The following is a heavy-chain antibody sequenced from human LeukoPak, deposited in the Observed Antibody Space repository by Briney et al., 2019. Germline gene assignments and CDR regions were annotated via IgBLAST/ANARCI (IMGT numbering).Heavy chain of an antibody. D-gene: IGHD1-1*01. J-gene: IGHJ6*02. CDR3: AKHDDLPHYGMDV. CDR2: ISGSGGST. CDR1: GFTFSSYA. V-gene: IGHV3-23*01. Sequence: GGSLRLSCAASGFTFSSYAMSWVRQAPGKGLEWVSAISGSGGSTYYADSVKGRFTISRDNSKNTLYLQMNSLRAEDTAAYYCAKHDDLPHYGMDVWGQGTTVTVSS.